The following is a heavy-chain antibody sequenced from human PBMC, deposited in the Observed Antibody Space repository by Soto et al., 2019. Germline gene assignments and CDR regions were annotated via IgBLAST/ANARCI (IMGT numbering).Heavy chain of an antibody. CDR3: ASYKPGYSYNEVDYCYFDL. CDR1: GGTFSSYA. D-gene: IGHD5-18*01. CDR2: IIPIFGTA. J-gene: IGHJ2*01. V-gene: IGHV1-69*01. Sequence: QVQLVQSGAEVKKPGSSVKVSCKASGGTFSSYAISWVRQAPGQGLEWMGGIIPIFGTANYAQKFQGRVTITADESTSTAYMELSSLRSEDTAVYYCASYKPGYSYNEVDYCYFDLWGRGTLVTVSS.